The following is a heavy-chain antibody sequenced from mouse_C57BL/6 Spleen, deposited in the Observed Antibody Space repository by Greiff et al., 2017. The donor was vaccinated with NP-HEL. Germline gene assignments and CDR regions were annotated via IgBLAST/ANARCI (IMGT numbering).Heavy chain of an antibody. J-gene: IGHJ2*01. Sequence: QVHVKQPGAELVKPGASVKGSCNASCSPFTISLMHCLKHIPGQGLEWIGRIHPSDSDTNYNQKFKGKATLTVDKSSSTAYMQLSSLTSEDSAVYYCAIFHITTVVASFDYWGQGTTLTVSS. CDR2: IHPSDSDT. V-gene: IGHV1-74*01. CDR3: AIFHITTVVASFDY. D-gene: IGHD1-1*01. CDR1: CSPFTISL.